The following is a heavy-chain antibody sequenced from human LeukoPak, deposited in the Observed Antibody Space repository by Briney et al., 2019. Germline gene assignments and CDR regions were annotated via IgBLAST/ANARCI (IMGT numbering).Heavy chain of an antibody. CDR1: GGSISSYY. CDR3: ARAQDYYGSGSYYNYPNWFDP. Sequence: SETLSLTCTVSGGSISSYYWSWIRQPPGKGLEWVGYIYYSGSTNYNPSLKSRVTISVDTSKNQFSLKLSSVTAADTAVYYCARAQDYYGSGSYYNYPNWFDPWGQGTLVTVSS. CDR2: IYYSGST. J-gene: IGHJ5*02. D-gene: IGHD3-10*01. V-gene: IGHV4-59*01.